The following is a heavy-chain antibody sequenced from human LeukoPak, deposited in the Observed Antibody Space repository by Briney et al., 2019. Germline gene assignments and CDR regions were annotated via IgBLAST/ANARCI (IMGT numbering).Heavy chain of an antibody. D-gene: IGHD2-15*01. J-gene: IGHJ4*02. CDR2: IYTSGST. V-gene: IGHV4-4*07. CDR1: GGSISSYY. CDR3: ARNGPYSLDQ. Sequence: SETLSLTCTVSGGSISSYYWSWIRQPAGKGLEWIGRIYTSGSTNYNPSLKSRITVSIDEWKNQFFLKVNSVTAADTAMYYCARNGPYSLDQWGQGTLVTVSS.